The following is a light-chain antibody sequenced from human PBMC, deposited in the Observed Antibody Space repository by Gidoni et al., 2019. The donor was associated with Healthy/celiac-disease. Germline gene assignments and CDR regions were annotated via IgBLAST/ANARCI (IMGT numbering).Light chain of an antibody. CDR2: DAS. V-gene: IGKV3-11*01. Sequence: EIVLPQSPATLSLSPGERATLSCRASQSVSSYLAWYQQNPGQAPRLLIYDASNRATGIPARFSGSGSGTDVTLTISSLEPEDFAVYYCQQRSNRPRTFGGGTKVEIK. J-gene: IGKJ4*01. CDR3: QQRSNRPRT. CDR1: QSVSSY.